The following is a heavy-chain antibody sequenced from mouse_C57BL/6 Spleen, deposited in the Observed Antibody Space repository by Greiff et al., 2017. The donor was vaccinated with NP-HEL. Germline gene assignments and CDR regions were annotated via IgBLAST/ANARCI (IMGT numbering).Heavy chain of an antibody. Sequence: VQLQQSGAELARPGASVKMSCKASGYTFTSYTMHWVKQRPGQGLEWIGYINPSSGYTKYNQKFKDKATLTADKSSSTAYMQLSSLTSEDSAVYYCARFYYYGSNYAMDYWGQGTSVTVSS. V-gene: IGHV1-4*01. D-gene: IGHD1-1*01. CDR2: INPSSGYT. J-gene: IGHJ4*01. CDR3: ARFYYYGSNYAMDY. CDR1: GYTFTSYT.